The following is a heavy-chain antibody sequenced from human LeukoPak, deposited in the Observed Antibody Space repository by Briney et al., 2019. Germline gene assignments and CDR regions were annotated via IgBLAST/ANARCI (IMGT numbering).Heavy chain of an antibody. CDR1: GGSISSSSYY. D-gene: IGHD2-2*02. CDR2: IYYSGST. V-gene: IGHV4-39*07. Sequence: SETLSLTCTVSGGSISSSSYYWGWIRQPPGKGLERIGSIYYSGSTYYNPSLKSRVTISVDTSKNQFSLKLSSVTAADTAVYYCARVGRYCSSTSCYSWFDPWGQGTLVTVSS. CDR3: ARVGRYCSSTSCYSWFDP. J-gene: IGHJ5*02.